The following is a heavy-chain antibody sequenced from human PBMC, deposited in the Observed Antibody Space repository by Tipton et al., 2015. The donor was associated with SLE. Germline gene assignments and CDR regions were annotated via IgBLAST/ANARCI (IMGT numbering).Heavy chain of an antibody. CDR2: IYTSGST. J-gene: IGHJ1*01. CDR1: GGSISSGSYY. V-gene: IGHV4-61*02. Sequence: TLSLTCTVSGGSISSGSYYWSWIRQPAGKGLEWIGRIYTSGSTNYNPSLKSRVTISVDTSKNQFSLKLSSVTAADTAVYYCARGCGGDCLIPEYFQHWGQGPLATVSS. CDR3: ARGCGGDCLIPEYFQH. D-gene: IGHD2-21*01.